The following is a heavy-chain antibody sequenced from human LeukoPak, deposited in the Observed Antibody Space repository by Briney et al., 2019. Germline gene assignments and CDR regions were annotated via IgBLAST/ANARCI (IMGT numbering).Heavy chain of an antibody. V-gene: IGHV3-23*01. J-gene: IGHJ4*02. D-gene: IGHD5-18*01. CDR1: GFTFSSYA. CDR2: ISGSGGST. CDR3: AKDLYSFGPFDY. Sequence: GGSLRLSCAASGFTFSSYAMSWVRQAPGKGLECVSGISGSGGSTYYADPVKGRFTISRDNSKNTLYLQMNSLRAEDTAVYYCAKDLYSFGPFDYWGQGTLVTVSS.